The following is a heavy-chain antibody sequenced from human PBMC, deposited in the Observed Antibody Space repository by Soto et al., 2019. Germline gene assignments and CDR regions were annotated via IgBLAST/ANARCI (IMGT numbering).Heavy chain of an antibody. CDR2: INPNSGHT. D-gene: IGHD6-6*01. Sequence: QVQLVQSGAEVKKPGASVKVSCKASGYSFISYDINWVRQATGQGLEWMVWINPNSGHTDYAQKFQGRVTMTTDTSISTAYMELSSLRSDDTAVYYCARASYSRSSASDFDYWGQGTLVTVSS. CDR1: GYSFISYD. J-gene: IGHJ4*02. V-gene: IGHV1-8*01. CDR3: ARASYSRSSASDFDY.